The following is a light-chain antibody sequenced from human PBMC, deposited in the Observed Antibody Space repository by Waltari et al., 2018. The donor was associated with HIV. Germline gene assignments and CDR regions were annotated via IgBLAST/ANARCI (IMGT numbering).Light chain of an antibody. CDR3: ASFTGDSTVM. CDR1: DSDFGLYNF. V-gene: IGLV2-14*03. CDR2: DLD. Sequence: AVTQPASVSGLPGQSTTISCTGGDSDFGLYNFFSWYQQHSGKPPRLILYDLDSRASGVSDRFSGSMSGNTASLTISGLRAEDEAHYYCASFTGDSTVMFGGGTEVTVL. J-gene: IGLJ3*02.